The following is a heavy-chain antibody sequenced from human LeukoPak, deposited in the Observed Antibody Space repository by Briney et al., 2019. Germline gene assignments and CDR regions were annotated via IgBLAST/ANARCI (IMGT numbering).Heavy chain of an antibody. CDR1: GYTFTSYG. V-gene: IGHV1-18*01. J-gene: IGHJ6*03. D-gene: IGHD3-22*01. CDR3: ARDYYDSNGYYLGYYYYYMDV. Sequence: GASVKVSCKASGYTFTSYGISWVRQAPGQGLEWMGWISAYNGNTNYAQKLQGRVTMTTDTSTSTAYMELRSLRSDDTAVYYCARDYYDSNGYYLGYYYYYMDVWAKGPRSPSP. CDR2: ISAYNGNT.